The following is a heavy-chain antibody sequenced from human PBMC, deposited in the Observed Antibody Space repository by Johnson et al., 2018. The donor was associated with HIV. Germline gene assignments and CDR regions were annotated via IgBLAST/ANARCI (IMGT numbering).Heavy chain of an antibody. J-gene: IGHJ3*02. CDR1: GFTFSSYW. Sequence: QLVESGGGLVQPGGSLRLSCAASGFTFSSYWMSWVRQAPGKGLEWVANIKQDGSEKYYVDSVKGRFTISRDNAKNSLYLQMNSLRAEDTAVYYCARDAVAAANAFDIWGQGTMVTVSS. V-gene: IGHV3-7*01. CDR2: IKQDGSEK. CDR3: ARDAVAAANAFDI. D-gene: IGHD6-19*01.